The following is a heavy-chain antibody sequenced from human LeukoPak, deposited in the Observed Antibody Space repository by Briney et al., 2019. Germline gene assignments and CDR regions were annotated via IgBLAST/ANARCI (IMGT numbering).Heavy chain of an antibody. CDR3: ARGANFYYYGMDV. CDR1: GDSISLYY. J-gene: IGHJ6*02. D-gene: IGHD2-15*01. Sequence: SETLSLTCTVSGDSISLYYWSWIRQPPGKGLEWIGEINHSGSTNYNPSLKSRVTISVDTSKNQFSLKLSSVTAADTAVYYCARGANFYYYGMDVWGQGTTVTVSS. CDR2: INHSGST. V-gene: IGHV4-34*01.